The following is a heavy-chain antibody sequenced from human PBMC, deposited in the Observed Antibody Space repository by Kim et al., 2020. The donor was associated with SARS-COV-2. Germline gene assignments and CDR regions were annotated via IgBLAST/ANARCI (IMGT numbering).Heavy chain of an antibody. CDR2: IYPGDSDT. CDR3: ARHFPNFPYENYYYYGMDV. J-gene: IGHJ6*02. CDR1: GYSFTSYW. V-gene: IGHV5-51*01. Sequence: GESLKISCKGSGYSFTSYWIGWVRQMPGKGLEWMGIIYPGDSDTRYSPSFQGQVTISADKSISTAYLQWSSLKASDTAMYYCARHFPNFPYENYYYYGMDVWGQGTTVTVSS. D-gene: IGHD5-12*01.